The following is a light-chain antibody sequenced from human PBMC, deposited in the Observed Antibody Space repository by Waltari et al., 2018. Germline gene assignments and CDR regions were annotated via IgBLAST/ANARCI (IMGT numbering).Light chain of an antibody. Sequence: DIVMTQSPDSLAVSLGERATTNCKSSQSVLYSSNNKNYLAWYQQKPGQPPKLLIYWASTRESGVPDRFSGSGSGTYFTLTISSLQAEDVAVYYCQQYYSTPLTFGGGTKVEIK. V-gene: IGKV4-1*01. CDR1: QSVLYSSNNKNY. J-gene: IGKJ4*01. CDR2: WAS. CDR3: QQYYSTPLT.